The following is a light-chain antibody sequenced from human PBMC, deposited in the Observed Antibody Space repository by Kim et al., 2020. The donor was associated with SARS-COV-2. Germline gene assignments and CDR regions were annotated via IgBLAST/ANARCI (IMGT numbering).Light chain of an antibody. Sequence: VCPGERVPPSCGASQSVRGELTWYRKRRGQAPRAGIYGASSRATGVAARLGGRGVGTEFTLIIRRVQSGDLAVYCCKQYSSGASTFGGRTKVEIK. CDR1: QSVRGE. V-gene: IGKV3-15*01. J-gene: IGKJ4*01. CDR2: GAS. CDR3: KQYSSGAST.